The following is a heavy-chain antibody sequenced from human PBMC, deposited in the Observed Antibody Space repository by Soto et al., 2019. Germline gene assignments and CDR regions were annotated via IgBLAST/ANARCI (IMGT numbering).Heavy chain of an antibody. J-gene: IGHJ4*02. V-gene: IGHV1-18*01. D-gene: IGHD6-13*01. CDR2: ISAYNGNK. Sequence: ASVKVSCKASGYTFTSYDINWVRQAPGQGLEWMGWISAYNGNKKYAQKLQGRVSMTTDTSTSTAYMELRSLRSDDTAVYYCARDLGQQLLDYWGQGTLVTVSS. CDR3: ARDLGQQLLDY. CDR1: GYTFTSYD.